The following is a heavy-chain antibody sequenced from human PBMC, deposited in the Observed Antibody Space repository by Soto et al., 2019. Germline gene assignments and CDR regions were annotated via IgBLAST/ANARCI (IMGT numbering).Heavy chain of an antibody. CDR1: GFIFSNFA. J-gene: IGHJ5*02. CDR2: ISGSGGNT. CDR3: AREVAEYQQLSRWSDP. V-gene: IGHV3-23*01. D-gene: IGHD1-1*01. Sequence: EEQMLQSGGGLVQPGGSLRLSCAASGFIFSNFALDWVRQTPGKGLEWVSAISGSGGNTYYTDSVKGRFTISRDNSKNTLYLEMNSLRLEDTGVYYCAREVAEYQQLSRWSDPWGQGTLVTVSS.